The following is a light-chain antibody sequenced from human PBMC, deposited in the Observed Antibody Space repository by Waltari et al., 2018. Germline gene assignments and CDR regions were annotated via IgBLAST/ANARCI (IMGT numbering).Light chain of an antibody. CDR3: QQYNNWLT. CDR2: RVS. V-gene: IGKV3-15*01. CDR1: QSVGDD. J-gene: IGKJ4*01. Sequence: EVVLTQSPAPLSVSLGQRATLFCRASQSVGDDLAWYQHTPGQAPRLLIYRVSVRATGVPVRFSGSGSGTDFTLTISSLQSEDFAVYYYQQYNNWLTFGGGTKVEVK.